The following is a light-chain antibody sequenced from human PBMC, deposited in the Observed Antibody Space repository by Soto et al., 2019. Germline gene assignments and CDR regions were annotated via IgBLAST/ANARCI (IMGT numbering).Light chain of an antibody. V-gene: IGLV2-8*01. CDR1: SSDVGGYNY. CDR3: SSYAGSNNYV. J-gene: IGLJ1*01. CDR2: EVT. Sequence: QSVLTQPPSASGSPGQSVTISFTGTSSDVGGYNYVSWYQQHPGRPPKLMIYEVTKRPLGVPDRFSGSKSGNTASLTVSGIQAEDEADYYCSSYAGSNNYVFGPGTKLTVL.